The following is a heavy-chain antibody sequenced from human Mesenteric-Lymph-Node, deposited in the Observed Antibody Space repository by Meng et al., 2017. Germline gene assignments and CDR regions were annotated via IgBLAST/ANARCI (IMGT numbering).Heavy chain of an antibody. V-gene: IGHV1-69*02. CDR3: ASNPPSGYCGGDCYVAN. CDR1: GGTFSSYT. J-gene: IGHJ4*02. Sequence: SVKVSCKASGGTFSSYTISWVRQVPGQGLEWMGRIIPILGIANYAQKFQGRVTITADKSTSTAYMELSSLRSEDTAVYYCASNPPSGYCGGDCYVANWGQGTLVTVSS. D-gene: IGHD2-21*02. CDR2: IIPILGIA.